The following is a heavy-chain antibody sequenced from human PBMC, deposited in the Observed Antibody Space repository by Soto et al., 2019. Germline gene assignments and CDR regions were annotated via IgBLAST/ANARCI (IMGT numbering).Heavy chain of an antibody. Sequence: PSETLSLTCTVSGGSISSYYWSWIRQPPGKGLEWIGYIYYSGSTNYNPSLKSRVTISVDTSKNQFSLKLSSVTAADTAVYYCARRSSSWVGYYYYYGMDVWGQGTTVTVSS. J-gene: IGHJ6*02. CDR3: ARRSSSWVGYYYYYGMDV. CDR2: IYYSGST. V-gene: IGHV4-59*01. D-gene: IGHD6-13*01. CDR1: GGSISSYY.